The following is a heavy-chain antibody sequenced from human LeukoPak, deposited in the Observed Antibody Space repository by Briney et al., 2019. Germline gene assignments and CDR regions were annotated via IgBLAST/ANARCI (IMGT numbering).Heavy chain of an antibody. Sequence: GGSLRLSCVASGFTFSSYWMHWVRQAPGKGLVCVSRLNSDGSRTNYADSVKGRFTISRDNAKNTLYLQMNSLRAEDTAVYYCARATTVVNGPGGDYWGQGTLVTVSS. CDR2: LNSDGSRT. CDR3: ARATTVVNGPGGDY. V-gene: IGHV3-74*01. J-gene: IGHJ4*02. D-gene: IGHD4-23*01. CDR1: GFTFSSYW.